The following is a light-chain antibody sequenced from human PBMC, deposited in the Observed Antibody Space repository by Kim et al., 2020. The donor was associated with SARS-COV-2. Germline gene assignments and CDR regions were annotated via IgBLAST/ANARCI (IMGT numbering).Light chain of an antibody. V-gene: IGKV3-20*01. Sequence: EIVLTQSPGTLSLSPGERATLSCRTSQSVDSRFFSWYQQMPGQAPRLLIYGTSTRATGIPDRFSGSGSGTDFTLTISRLEPEDVAVYYCQQYGSAPRTFGQGTKLEI. J-gene: IGKJ2*01. CDR1: QSVDSRF. CDR3: QQYGSAPRT. CDR2: GTS.